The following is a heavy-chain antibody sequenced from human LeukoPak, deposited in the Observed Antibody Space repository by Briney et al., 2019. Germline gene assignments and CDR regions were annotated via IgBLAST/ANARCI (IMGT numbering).Heavy chain of an antibody. J-gene: IGHJ4*02. V-gene: IGHV1-3*01. Sequence: ASVKVSCKASGYTFTSYAMHWVRQAPGQRLEWMGWINAGNGNTKYSQKFQGRVTITRDTSASTAYMELSSLRSEDTAVYYCARDSSGWYYFDYWGQGTLATVSS. CDR1: GYTFTSYA. CDR2: INAGNGNT. D-gene: IGHD6-19*01. CDR3: ARDSSGWYYFDY.